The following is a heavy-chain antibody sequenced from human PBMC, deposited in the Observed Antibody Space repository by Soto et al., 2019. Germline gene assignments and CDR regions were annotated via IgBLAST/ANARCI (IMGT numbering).Heavy chain of an antibody. CDR2: IYPGDSDT. Sequence: LKISCKPSVYSFTNYWIGWVRQMPGEGLEWMGTIYPGDSDTRYSPYFEGQVAFSVDTSINTASLHWTSLKASDTAIYYCAIQHPLAGSARYNWGQATVVYGTS. D-gene: IGHD1-1*01. CDR1: VYSFTNYW. CDR3: AIQHPLAGSARYN. J-gene: IGHJ4*02. V-gene: IGHV5-51*01.